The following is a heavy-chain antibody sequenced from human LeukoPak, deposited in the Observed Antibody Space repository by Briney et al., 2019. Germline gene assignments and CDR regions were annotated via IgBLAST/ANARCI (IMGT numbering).Heavy chain of an antibody. V-gene: IGHV3-11*01. J-gene: IGHJ3*02. CDR2: ISTSGTII. D-gene: IGHD3-10*01. CDR3: ARGRSGITMAFDI. Sequence: GGSLRLSCAASGFTFSDYFMSWIRQAPGKGLEWVSYISTSGTIIYYADSVKGRFTISRDNARNSLYLQMNNLRVDDTAVYYCARGRSGITMAFDIWGQGTMVTVSS. CDR1: GFTFSDYF.